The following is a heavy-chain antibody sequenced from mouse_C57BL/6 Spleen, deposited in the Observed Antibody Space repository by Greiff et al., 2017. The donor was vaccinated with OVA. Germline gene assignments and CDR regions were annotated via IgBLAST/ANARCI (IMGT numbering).Heavy chain of an antibody. V-gene: IGHV2-2*01. CDR3: ARNGAPAGSGGYFDV. Sequence: LQESGPGLVQPSQSLSITCTVSGFSLTSYGVHWVRQSPGKGLEWLGVIWSGGSTDYNAAFISRLSISKDNSKSQVFFKMNSLQADDTAIYYCARNGAPAGSGGYFDVWGTGTTVTVSS. CDR2: IWSGGST. CDR1: GFSLTSYG. D-gene: IGHD1-1*01. J-gene: IGHJ1*03.